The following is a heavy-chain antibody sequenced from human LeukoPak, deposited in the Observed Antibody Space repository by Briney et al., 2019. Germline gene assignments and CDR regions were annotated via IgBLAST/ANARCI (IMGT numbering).Heavy chain of an antibody. D-gene: IGHD6-13*01. V-gene: IGHV3-7*01. Sequence: GGSLRLSCAASGFTFSSYWMSWVRQAPGKGLEWVANIKQDGSEKYYVDSVKGRFTISRDNAKNSLYLQMNSLRAEDTAVYYCATLAAAPPYYFDYWGQGTLVTVSS. CDR3: ATLAAAPPYYFDY. CDR2: IKQDGSEK. J-gene: IGHJ4*02. CDR1: GFTFSSYW.